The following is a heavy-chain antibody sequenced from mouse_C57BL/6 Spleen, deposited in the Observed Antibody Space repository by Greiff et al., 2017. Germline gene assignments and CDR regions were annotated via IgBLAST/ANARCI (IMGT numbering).Heavy chain of an antibody. J-gene: IGHJ4*01. CDR1: GFSLSTFGMG. CDR2: IWWDDDK. CDR3: VLIARGTSPAMDY. V-gene: IGHV8-8*01. Sequence: QVQLKESGPGILQPSQTLSLTCSFSGFSLSTFGMGVGRIRQPSGKGLEWLAHIWWDDDKYYNPALKSRLTISQATSTNPVFLKIAHMGTPDTATYSCVLIARGTSPAMDYSGQGTSVTLSS. D-gene: IGHD2-14*01.